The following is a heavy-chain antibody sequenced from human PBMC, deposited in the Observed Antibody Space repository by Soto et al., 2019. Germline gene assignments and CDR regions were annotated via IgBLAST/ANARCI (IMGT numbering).Heavy chain of an antibody. CDR2: ISYDGSNK. CDR3: ANGRWCDY. D-gene: IGHD2-21*01. J-gene: IGHJ4*02. V-gene: IGHV3-30*18. CDR1: GFTFSSYG. Sequence: PGGSLRLSCAASGFTFSSYGMHWVRQAPGKGLEWVAVISYDGSNKYYADSVKGRFTISRDNSKNTLYLQMNSLRAEDTAVYYCANGRWCDYWGQGTLVTVSS.